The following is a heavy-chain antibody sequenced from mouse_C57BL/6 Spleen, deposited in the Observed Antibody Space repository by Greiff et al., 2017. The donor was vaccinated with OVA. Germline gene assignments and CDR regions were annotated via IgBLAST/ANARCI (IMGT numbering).Heavy chain of an antibody. CDR1: GFTFSDYG. V-gene: IGHV5-17*01. CDR3: ARRAEDYNAMDY. CDR2: ISSGSSTI. D-gene: IGHD2-12*01. Sequence: EVMLVESGGGLVKPGGSLKLSCAASGFTFSDYGMHWVRQAPEKGLEWVAYISSGSSTIYYADTVKGRFTISRDNAKNTLFLQMTSLRSEDTAMYYCARRAEDYNAMDYWGQGTSVTVSS. J-gene: IGHJ4*01.